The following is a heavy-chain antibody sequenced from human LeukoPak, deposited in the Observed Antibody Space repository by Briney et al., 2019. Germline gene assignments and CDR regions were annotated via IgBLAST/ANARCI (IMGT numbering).Heavy chain of an antibody. D-gene: IGHD6-13*01. CDR1: GYLFRTYA. CDR2: INTNTGNP. V-gene: IGHV7-4-1*02. CDR3: ARGAAVGLWGYYFDY. J-gene: IGHJ4*02. Sequence: GASVKVSCKASGYLFRTYAMNWVRQAPGQGLEWMGWINTNTGNPTYAQGLTGRFVFSLDTSVSTAYLQISSLKAEDTAVYYCARGAAVGLWGYYFDYWGQGTLVTVSS.